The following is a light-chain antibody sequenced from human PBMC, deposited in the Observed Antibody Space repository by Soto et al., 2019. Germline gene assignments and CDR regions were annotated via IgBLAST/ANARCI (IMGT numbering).Light chain of an antibody. CDR1: QGISTY. V-gene: IGKV1-27*01. J-gene: IGKJ4*01. Sequence: DIQMTQSPSSLSASVGDRVTITCRASQGISTYLAWYQQKPGKVPKLMIYAASILQSGVPSRVSGSGSGTDFTLPISSLQPEDVATYYCQKYNSVPLTFGGGTKVEIK. CDR3: QKYNSVPLT. CDR2: AAS.